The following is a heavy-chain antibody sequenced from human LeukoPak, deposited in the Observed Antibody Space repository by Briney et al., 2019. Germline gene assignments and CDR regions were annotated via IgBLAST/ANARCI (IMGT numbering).Heavy chain of an antibody. CDR3: AKDGGSSSSYYFDY. V-gene: IGHV3-30*02. J-gene: IGHJ4*02. Sequence: PGGSLRLSCAASGFTFRSYGMHWVRQAPGKGLEWVAFVRYDGTNKYYADSVKGRFTVSRDNSETTLYLQMNSLRAEDTAVYYCAKDGGSSSSYYFDYWGQGTLVTVSS. CDR1: GFTFRSYG. D-gene: IGHD6-6*01. CDR2: VRYDGTNK.